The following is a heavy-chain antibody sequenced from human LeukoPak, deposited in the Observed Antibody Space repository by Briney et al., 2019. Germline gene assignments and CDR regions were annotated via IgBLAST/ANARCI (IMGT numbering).Heavy chain of an antibody. CDR1: GFNFSTYA. D-gene: IGHD6-13*01. CDR2: ISGSGDNT. J-gene: IGHJ5*02. Sequence: GGSLRLSCAASGFNFSTYAMTWVRQAPGRGLEWVSGISGSGDNTCHADSVKGRFTISRDNSKNTLYLQMNSLRAEDTAVYYCAKDFYGSTWGQGTLVTVSS. V-gene: IGHV3-23*01. CDR3: AKDFYGST.